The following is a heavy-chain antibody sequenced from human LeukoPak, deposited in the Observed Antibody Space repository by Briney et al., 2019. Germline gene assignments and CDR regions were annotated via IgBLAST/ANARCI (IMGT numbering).Heavy chain of an antibody. CDR2: IYYTGST. Sequence: SETLSLTCAVYGGSFSGYYWSWIRQPPGKGLEWIGYIYYTGSTNYNPSLKSRVTISVDTSKNQFSLKLSSVTAADTAVYYCARDRGDGYDYFWDYWGQGTLVTVSS. D-gene: IGHD5-12*01. CDR3: ARDRGDGYDYFWDY. CDR1: GGSFSGYY. J-gene: IGHJ4*02. V-gene: IGHV4-59*01.